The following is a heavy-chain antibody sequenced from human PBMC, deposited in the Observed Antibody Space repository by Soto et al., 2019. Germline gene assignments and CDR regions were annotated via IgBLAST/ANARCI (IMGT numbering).Heavy chain of an antibody. CDR2: IIPILGTA. J-gene: IGHJ4*02. D-gene: IGHD1-26*01. CDR1: GGTFSSYA. Sequence: QVQLVQSGAEVKKPGSSVKVSCKASGGTFSSYAISWVRQAPGQGLEWMGGIIPILGTANYAQKFQGRVTITADEATSTAYMELSGLRSEDTVVYYCARVGFSGSYYAPYFDYWGQGTLVTVSS. V-gene: IGHV1-69*01. CDR3: ARVGFSGSYYAPYFDY.